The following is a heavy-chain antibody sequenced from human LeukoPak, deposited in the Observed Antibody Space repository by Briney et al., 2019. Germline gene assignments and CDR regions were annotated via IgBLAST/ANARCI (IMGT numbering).Heavy chain of an antibody. CDR1: GGSISSGGYY. D-gene: IGHD4-17*01. V-gene: IGHV4-31*03. CDR3: ARGGGGKRDYGVSIYFDY. CDR2: IYYSGST. Sequence: PSETLSLTCTVSGGSISSGGYYWSWIRQHPGKGLEWIGYIYYSGSTYYNPSLKSRVTISVDTSKNQFSLKLSSVTAADTAVYYCARGGGGKRDYGVSIYFDYWGQGTLVTVSS. J-gene: IGHJ4*02.